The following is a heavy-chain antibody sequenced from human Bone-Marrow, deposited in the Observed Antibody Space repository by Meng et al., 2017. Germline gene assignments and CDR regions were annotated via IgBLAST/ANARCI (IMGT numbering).Heavy chain of an antibody. D-gene: IGHD5-18*01. V-gene: IGHV4-39*01. CDR3: ARASYSYDSWFDP. Sequence: QLQLQESGPGLGKPAETLSLSCTVSGGSISSRSYYWVGIRQSPGKGLEWIGQIYYNGKSYYNPSLKSRVTMSVDTSRSQFSLNLNTVTAADTAVYYCARASYSYDSWFDPWGQGTLVTVSS. CDR1: GGSISSRSYY. J-gene: IGHJ5*02. CDR2: IYYNGKS.